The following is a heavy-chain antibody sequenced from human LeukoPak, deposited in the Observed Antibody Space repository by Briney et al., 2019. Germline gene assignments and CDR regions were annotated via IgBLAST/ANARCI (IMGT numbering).Heavy chain of an antibody. Sequence: SETLSLTCTVSGGSISSYYWSWIRQPPGKGLEWIGYIYYSGSTNYNPSLKSRVTISVDTSKNQFSLKLSSVTAADTAVYYCARGLDLGEQLVTWGQGTLVTVSS. CDR2: IYYSGST. V-gene: IGHV4-59*01. D-gene: IGHD6-6*01. CDR1: GGSISSYY. CDR3: ARGLDLGEQLVT. J-gene: IGHJ5*02.